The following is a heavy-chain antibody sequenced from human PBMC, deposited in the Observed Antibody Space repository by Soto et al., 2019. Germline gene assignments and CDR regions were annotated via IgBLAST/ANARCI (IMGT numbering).Heavy chain of an antibody. Sequence: SVKVSCKASGGTFSSYTISWVRQAPGQGLEWMGRIIPILGIANYAQKFQGRVTITADKSTSTAYMELSSLRSEDTAVYYCASYCSGGSCSVVYWGQGTLVTVSS. CDR3: ASYCSGGSCSVVY. J-gene: IGHJ4*02. CDR1: GGTFSSYT. V-gene: IGHV1-69*02. D-gene: IGHD2-15*01. CDR2: IIPILGIA.